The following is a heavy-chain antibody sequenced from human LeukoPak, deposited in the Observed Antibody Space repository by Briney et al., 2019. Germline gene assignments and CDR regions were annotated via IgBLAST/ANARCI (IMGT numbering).Heavy chain of an antibody. CDR1: GYTFTSYA. CDR2: INTNTGNP. V-gene: IGHV7-4-1*02. Sequence: ASVKVSCKASGYTFTSYAMNWVRQAPGQGLEWMGWINTNTGNPTYAQGFTGRFVFSLDTSVSTAYLQISSLKADDTAVYYCARLVYYYDSSGYFYYYMDIWGKGTTVTISS. J-gene: IGHJ6*03. D-gene: IGHD3-22*01. CDR3: ARLVYYYDSSGYFYYYMDI.